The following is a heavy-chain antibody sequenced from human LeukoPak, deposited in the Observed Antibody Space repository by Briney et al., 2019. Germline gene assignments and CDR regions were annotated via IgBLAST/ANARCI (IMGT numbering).Heavy chain of an antibody. CDR3: ARLQFYYDSSGYYGYYYMDV. CDR2: IYTSGNT. CDR1: GGSISSHY. Sequence: PSETLSLTCSVSGGSISSHYWSWIRQPAGKGLEWIGQIYTSGNTNYNPSLKSRVTISVDNSKNELSLKLTSVTAADTAVYYCARLQFYYDSSGYYGYYYMDVWGKGTTVTVSS. D-gene: IGHD3-22*01. V-gene: IGHV4-4*07. J-gene: IGHJ6*03.